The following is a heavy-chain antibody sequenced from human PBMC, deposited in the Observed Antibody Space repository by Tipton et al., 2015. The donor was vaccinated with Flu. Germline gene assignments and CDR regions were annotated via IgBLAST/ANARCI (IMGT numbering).Heavy chain of an antibody. CDR3: VRGQDDFRSGYYLDL. D-gene: IGHD3-3*01. CDR1: GGSISGYY. J-gene: IGHJ2*01. Sequence: GLVKPSETLSLTCTVSGGSISGYYWSWIRQPPGKGLEWIGYIYFTGSTKYNPSLKSRVTISIDTSKNRFSLKLSSVTAADRAVYYCVRGQDDFRSGYYLDLWGRGTLVTVSS. CDR2: IYFTGST. V-gene: IGHV4-59*01.